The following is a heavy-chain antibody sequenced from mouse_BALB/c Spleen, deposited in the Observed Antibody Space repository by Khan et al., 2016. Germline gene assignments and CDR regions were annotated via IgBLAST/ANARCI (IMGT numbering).Heavy chain of an antibody. D-gene: IGHD1-2*01. Sequence: QIQLVQSGPELKKPGETVKISCKASGYTFTNYGMNWVKQAPGKGLKWMDWINTYTGEPTYAADFKGRFAFSLETSASTAYLQINNLKNEDMATYFCARGDYGLAMDYWGQGTSVTVSS. V-gene: IGHV9-1*02. J-gene: IGHJ4*01. CDR2: INTYTGEP. CDR1: GYTFTNYG. CDR3: ARGDYGLAMDY.